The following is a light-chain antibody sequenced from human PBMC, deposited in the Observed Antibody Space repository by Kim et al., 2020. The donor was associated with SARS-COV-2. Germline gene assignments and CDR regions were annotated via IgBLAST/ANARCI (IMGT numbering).Light chain of an antibody. CDR2: EVP. V-gene: IGLV6-57*01. CDR3: QSYDSSNVV. Sequence: TVTHSCPPTGGGSASSYLQWCQQRPGSPPPSVFYEVPRSPSGRPDRFSGSIDRSSISASLTISRLKTGYEADYYGQSYDSSNVVFGAGTQLTV. J-gene: IGLJ2*01. CDR1: GGGSASSY.